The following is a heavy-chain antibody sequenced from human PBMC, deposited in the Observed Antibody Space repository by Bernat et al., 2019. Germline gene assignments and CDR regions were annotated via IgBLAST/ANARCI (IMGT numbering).Heavy chain of an antibody. J-gene: IGHJ4*02. CDR3: ARDTAAAGLSY. CDR2: IYSGGST. CDR1: GFTVSSNF. Sequence: EVQLVESGGGLVQPGGSLRLSCAASGFTVSSNFMSWVRQAPGKGLEWVSVIYSGGSTYYADSVKGRFTISRDNSKNTLYLQMNSLRAEDTAVYYCARDTAAAGLSYWGQGTLVTVSS. D-gene: IGHD6-13*01. V-gene: IGHV3-66*01.